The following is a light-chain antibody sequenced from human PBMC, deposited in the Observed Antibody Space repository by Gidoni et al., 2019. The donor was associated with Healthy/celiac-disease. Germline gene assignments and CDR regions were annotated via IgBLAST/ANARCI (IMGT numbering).Light chain of an antibody. CDR2: GAS. CDR3: QQYGSSLSIT. CDR1: QSVSSSY. V-gene: IGKV3-20*01. J-gene: IGKJ5*01. Sequence: VLTQPPGTLSLSPGERATLSCRASQSVSSSYLALYQQKPGQAPRLLIYGASSRATGIPDRFSGSGSGTDFTLTISRLEPEDFAVYYCQQYGSSLSITFGQGTRLEIK.